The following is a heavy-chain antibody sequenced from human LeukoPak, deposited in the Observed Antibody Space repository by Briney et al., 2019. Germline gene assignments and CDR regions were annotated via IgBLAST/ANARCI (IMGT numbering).Heavy chain of an antibody. J-gene: IGHJ6*03. CDR3: AKDGDAYTEFYYYYMDV. D-gene: IGHD5-24*01. CDR1: GFTFSDYG. CDR2: IWHDGSNK. Sequence: GGSLRLSCAASGFTFSDYGLHWVRQAPGKGLEWVALIWHDGSNKYYADSVMGRFTISRDNSKNTLYLQMNSLRAEDTAMYYCAKDGDAYTEFYYYYMDVWGKGTTVSVSS. V-gene: IGHV3-33*06.